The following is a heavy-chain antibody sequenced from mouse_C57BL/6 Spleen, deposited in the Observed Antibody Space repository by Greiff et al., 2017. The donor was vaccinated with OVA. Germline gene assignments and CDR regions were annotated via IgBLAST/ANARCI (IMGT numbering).Heavy chain of an antibody. V-gene: IGHV14-1*01. CDR2: IDPEDGDT. J-gene: IGHJ3*01. D-gene: IGHD4-1*01. Sequence: VQLQQSGAELVRPGASVKLSCTASGFNIKDYYMHWVKQRPEQGLEWIGRIDPEDGDTEYAPKFQGKATMTADTSSTTAYLQLSSLTSDDTAVYYCITAGTSWFAYWGQGTLVTVSA. CDR1: GFNIKDYY. CDR3: ITAGTSWFAY.